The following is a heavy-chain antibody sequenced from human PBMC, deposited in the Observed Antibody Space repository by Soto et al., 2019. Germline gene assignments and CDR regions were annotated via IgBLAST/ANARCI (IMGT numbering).Heavy chain of an antibody. D-gene: IGHD3-22*01. V-gene: IGHV4-34*01. Sequence: SETLSLTCAVYGGSFSGYYWSWIRQPPGKWLEWIGEINHSGSTNYNPSLKSRVTISVDTSKNQFSLKLSSVTAADTAVYYCARGGYYDSSGYPTPYYFDYWGQGXQVTVYS. CDR3: ARGGYYDSSGYPTPYYFDY. J-gene: IGHJ4*02. CDR1: GGSFSGYY. CDR2: INHSGST.